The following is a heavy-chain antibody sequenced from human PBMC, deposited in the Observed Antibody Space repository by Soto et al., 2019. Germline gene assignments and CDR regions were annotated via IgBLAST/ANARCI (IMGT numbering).Heavy chain of an antibody. CDR2: INHSGST. J-gene: IGHJ4*02. CDR3: ARMYCSSTSCQFDY. Sequence: SETLSLTCAVYGGSFSGYYWSWIRQPPGKGLEWIGEINHSGSTNYNPSLKSRVTISVDTSKNQFSLKLSSVTAADTAVYYCARMYCSSTSCQFDYWGQGTLVTVSS. CDR1: GGSFSGYY. D-gene: IGHD2-2*01. V-gene: IGHV4-34*01.